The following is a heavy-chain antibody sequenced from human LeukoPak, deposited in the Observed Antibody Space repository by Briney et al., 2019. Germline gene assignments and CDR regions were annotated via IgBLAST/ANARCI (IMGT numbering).Heavy chain of an antibody. V-gene: IGHV3-33*06. CDR3: AKHSSSGHYFDY. J-gene: IGHJ4*02. D-gene: IGHD6-13*01. CDR2: ILSDGSKE. CDR1: GFTFSSYG. Sequence: GGSLRLSCAASGFTFSSYGMHWVRQAPGKGLEWVAVILSDGSKEFYTDSVKGRFTISRDNSKNTLYLQMNSLRAEDTAVYYYAKHSSSGHYFDYWGQGTLVPVSS.